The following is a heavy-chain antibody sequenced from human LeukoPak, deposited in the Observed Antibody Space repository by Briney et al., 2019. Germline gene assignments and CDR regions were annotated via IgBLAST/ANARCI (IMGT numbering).Heavy chain of an antibody. CDR3: ASFPNAAAGPDYYYYGMDV. V-gene: IGHV1-18*01. CDR2: VSAYNGNT. CDR1: GYTFTSYG. J-gene: IGHJ6*02. Sequence: ASVKVSCKSSGYTFTSYGIIWVRQAPGQGLEWMGWVSAYNGNTNYAQKLQGRVTMTTDTSTSTAYMELRSLRSDDTAVYYCASFPNAAAGPDYYYYGMDVWGQGTTVTVSS. D-gene: IGHD6-13*01.